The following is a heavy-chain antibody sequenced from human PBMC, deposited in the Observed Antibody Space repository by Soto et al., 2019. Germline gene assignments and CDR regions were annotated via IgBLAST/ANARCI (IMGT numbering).Heavy chain of an antibody. CDR3: GHIREEAYDAFDY. CDR2: IFWNDAE. CDR1: GVSLSASRVG. Sequence: QITLKESGPAPIKPTQTLTLTCTFSGVSLSASRVGVGWVRQPPGKALEFLSVIFWNDAERFNPSLRSRVTINTDPPKIQVGLKSTDMDPVDTATYYCGHIREEAYDAFDYWGRGTLVTVSS. V-gene: IGHV2-5*01. D-gene: IGHD3-22*01. J-gene: IGHJ4*02.